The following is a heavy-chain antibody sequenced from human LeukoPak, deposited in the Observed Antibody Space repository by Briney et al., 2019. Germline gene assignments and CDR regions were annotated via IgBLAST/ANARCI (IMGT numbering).Heavy chain of an antibody. V-gene: IGHV3-72*01. J-gene: IGHJ4*02. Sequence: PGGSLRLSCAASGFTFSDHYMDWVRQAPGKGLEWVGRTRNKANSYTTEYAASVEGRFTISRDDSKNSLYLQMNSLKTEDTAVYYCTRDRGAYYFDYWGQGTLVTVSS. CDR3: TRDRGAYYFDY. CDR1: GFTFSDHY. D-gene: IGHD3-10*01. CDR2: TRNKANSYTT.